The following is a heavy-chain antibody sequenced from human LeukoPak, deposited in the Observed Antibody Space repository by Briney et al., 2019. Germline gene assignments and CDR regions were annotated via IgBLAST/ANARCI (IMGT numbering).Heavy chain of an antibody. CDR3: ASIAAAGTYYYYGMDV. CDR1: GYTFTGYY. V-gene: IGHV1-69*02. CDR2: IIPILGIA. Sequence: ASVKVSCKASGYTFTGYYIHWVRQAPGQGLEWMGRIIPILGIANYAQKFQGRVTITADKSTSTAYMELSSLRSEDTAVYYCASIAAAGTYYYYGMDVWGQGTTVTVSS. D-gene: IGHD6-13*01. J-gene: IGHJ6*02.